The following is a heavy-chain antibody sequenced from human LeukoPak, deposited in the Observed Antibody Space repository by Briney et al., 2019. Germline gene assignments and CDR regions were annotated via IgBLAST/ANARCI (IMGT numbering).Heavy chain of an antibody. Sequence: SETLSLTCTVSGDSMSRYYWNWIRQPPGKGLEWIGYMSYSGSTNYNPSLNSRVTISLDKSKNQVSLTLRSVTAADTATYYCARLNGGVGPRRFDCWGQGTLVTVSS. CDR1: GDSMSRYY. D-gene: IGHD3-3*01. CDR2: MSYSGST. V-gene: IGHV4-59*08. J-gene: IGHJ4*02. CDR3: ARLNGGVGPRRFDC.